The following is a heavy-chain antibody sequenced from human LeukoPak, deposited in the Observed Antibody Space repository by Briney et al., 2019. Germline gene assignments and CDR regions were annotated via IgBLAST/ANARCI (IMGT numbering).Heavy chain of an antibody. D-gene: IGHD6-19*01. CDR3: ARVPIAVAGTRGYYYYGMDV. V-gene: IGHV1-18*01. J-gene: IGHJ6*02. CDR2: ISAYNGNT. CDR1: GYTFTSYG. Sequence: ASVKLSFNSSGYTFTSYGISWVRHAPGQGLGWMGWISAYNGNTNNAQKLQGRVTMTTDTSTSTAYMELRSLRSDDTAVYDCARVPIAVAGTRGYYYYGMDVWGQGTTVTVSS.